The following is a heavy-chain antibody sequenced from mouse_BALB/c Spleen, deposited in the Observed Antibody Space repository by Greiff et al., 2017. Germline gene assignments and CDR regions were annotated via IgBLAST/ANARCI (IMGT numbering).Heavy chain of an antibody. V-gene: IGHV3-6*02. J-gene: IGHJ3*01. CDR1: GYSITSGYY. CDR2: ISYDGSN. D-gene: IGHD2-14*01. Sequence: EVKLEESGPGLVKPSQSLSLTCSVTGYSITSGYYWNWIRQFPGNKLEWMGYISYDGSNNYNPSLKNRISITRDTSKNQFFLKLNSVTTEDTATYYCAREDRYGLAYWGQGTLVTVSA. CDR3: AREDRYGLAY.